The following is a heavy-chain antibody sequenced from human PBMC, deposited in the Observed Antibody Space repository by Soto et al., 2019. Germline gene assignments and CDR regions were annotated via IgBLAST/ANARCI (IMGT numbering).Heavy chain of an antibody. J-gene: IGHJ4*02. CDR2: IYYSGST. CDR3: AKSGHNSGYRFDY. Sequence: SETLSLTCTVSGDSISNVNYYWGWIRQPPGKGLEWIGSIYYSGSTYYNPSLKSRVTISVDTSKDQFSLKLNSVTAADTAVYYCAKSGHNSGYRFDYWGQGTLVTVSS. V-gene: IGHV4-39*01. CDR1: GDSISNVNYY. D-gene: IGHD5-18*01.